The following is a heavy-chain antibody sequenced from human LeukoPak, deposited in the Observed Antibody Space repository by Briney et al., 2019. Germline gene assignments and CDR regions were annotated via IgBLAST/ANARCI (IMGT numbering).Heavy chain of an antibody. CDR2: INHSGST. CDR3: AREEPHYGMDV. Sequence: SETLSLTCTVSGGSISSYYWSWIWQPPGKGLEWIGEINHSGSTNYNPSLKSRVTISVDTSKNQFSLKLSSVTAADTAVYYCAREEPHYGMDVWGQGTTVTVSS. CDR1: GGSISSYY. V-gene: IGHV4-34*01. D-gene: IGHD1-26*01. J-gene: IGHJ6*02.